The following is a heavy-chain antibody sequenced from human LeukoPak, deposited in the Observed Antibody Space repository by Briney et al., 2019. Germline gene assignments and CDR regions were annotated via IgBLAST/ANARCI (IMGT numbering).Heavy chain of an antibody. V-gene: IGHV3-30*03. CDR1: GFTFSSYG. CDR3: AAATDTTVFDY. CDR2: ISYDESNK. Sequence: QSGGSLRLSCAASGFTFSSYGMHWVRQAPGKGLEWVAVISYDESNKYYADSVKGRFTISRDNSKNTLYLQMNSLRAEDTAVYYCAAATDTTVFDYWGQGTLVTVSS. J-gene: IGHJ4*02. D-gene: IGHD2-15*01.